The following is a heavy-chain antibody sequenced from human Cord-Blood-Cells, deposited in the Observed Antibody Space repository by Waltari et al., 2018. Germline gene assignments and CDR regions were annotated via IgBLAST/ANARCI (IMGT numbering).Heavy chain of an antibody. D-gene: IGHD2-21*01. V-gene: IGHV4-30-4*08. J-gene: IGHJ3*02. CDR1: GGSISRGDYY. Sequence: QVQLQESGPGLVKPSQTLSLTCTVPGGSISRGDYYWSLLRQPPGKGLEWIGYIYYSGSTYYNPSLKSRVTISVDTSKNQFSLKLSSVTAADTAMYYCAREAEALLDAFDIWGQGTMVTVSS. CDR2: IYYSGST. CDR3: AREAEALLDAFDI.